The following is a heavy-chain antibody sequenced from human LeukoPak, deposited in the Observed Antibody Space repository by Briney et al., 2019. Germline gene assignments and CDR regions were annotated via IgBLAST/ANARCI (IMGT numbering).Heavy chain of an antibody. CDR3: ARDKAVAGSPNPFDY. J-gene: IGHJ4*02. CDR1: GGSISSGDYY. Sequence: TSSETLSLTCTVSGGSISSGDYYWSWIRQPPGKGLEWIGYTYYSGSTYYNPSLKSRVTISVDTSKNQFSLKLSSVTAADTAVYYCARDKAVAGSPNPFDYWGQGTLVTVSS. V-gene: IGHV4-30-4*08. CDR2: TYYSGST. D-gene: IGHD6-19*01.